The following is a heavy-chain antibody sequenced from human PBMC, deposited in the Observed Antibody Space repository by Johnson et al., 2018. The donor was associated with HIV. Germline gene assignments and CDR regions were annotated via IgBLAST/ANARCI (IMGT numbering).Heavy chain of an antibody. CDR2: ISYDGSNK. CDR1: GFTFHDYA. J-gene: IGHJ3*02. V-gene: IGHV3-30-3*01. CDR3: AKGDGYNYAFDI. Sequence: QEQLVESGGGVVRPGGSLRLSCAASGFTFHDYAMSWVRQAPGKGLEWVAVISYDGSNKYYADSVKGRFTISRDNSKNTLYLQMNSLRAEDTAVYYCAKGDGYNYAFDIWGQGTMVTVSS. D-gene: IGHD5-24*01.